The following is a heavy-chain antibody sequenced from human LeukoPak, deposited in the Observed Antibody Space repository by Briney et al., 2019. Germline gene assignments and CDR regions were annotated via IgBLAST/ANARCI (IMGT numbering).Heavy chain of an antibody. CDR3: ARDFPYYYGSGSYYNDY. J-gene: IGHJ4*02. CDR2: IKQDGSDK. V-gene: IGHV3-7*01. CDR1: GFTFSIHW. D-gene: IGHD3-10*01. Sequence: GGSLRLSCAASGFTFSIHWISWVRQAPRKGLEWVPIIKQDGSDKYYVDSVKGRFTSSRDNAKNSLYLQMNSLRAEDTAVYYCARDFPYYYGSGSYYNDYWGQGTLVTVSS.